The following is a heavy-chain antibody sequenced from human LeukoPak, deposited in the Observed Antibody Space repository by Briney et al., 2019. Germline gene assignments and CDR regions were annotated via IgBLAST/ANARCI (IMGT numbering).Heavy chain of an antibody. CDR2: VRNKANSYTT. CDR1: GFTFSDHY. D-gene: IGHD1-26*01. CDR3: AREWDSGSYYLGYFDY. V-gene: IGHV3-72*01. Sequence: GGSLRLSCAASGFTFSDHYMDWVRQAPGNGLERVGRVRNKANSYTTEYAASVKGRFTISRDDSKSSLYLQMNSLKCEDTAVYYCAREWDSGSYYLGYFDYWGQGTLVTVSS. J-gene: IGHJ4*02.